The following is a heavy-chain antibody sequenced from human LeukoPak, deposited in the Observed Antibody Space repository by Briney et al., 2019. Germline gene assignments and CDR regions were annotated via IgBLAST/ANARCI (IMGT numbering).Heavy chain of an antibody. Sequence: WGSLRLSCAASGFTFSSYAMSWVRQAPGKGLEWVSTISSSGGTTYYADSVKGRFTISRDNSKNTLYLQMNSLGAEDTALYYCAKDGALPGAGGWFDPWGQGTLVTVSS. CDR1: GFTFSSYA. J-gene: IGHJ5*02. CDR3: AKDGALPGAGGWFDP. D-gene: IGHD1-1*01. CDR2: ISSSGGTT. V-gene: IGHV3-23*01.